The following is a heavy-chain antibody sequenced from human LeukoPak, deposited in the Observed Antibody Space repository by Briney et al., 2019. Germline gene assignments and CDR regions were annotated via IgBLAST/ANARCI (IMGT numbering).Heavy chain of an antibody. D-gene: IGHD3-22*01. CDR2: ISGSGGST. V-gene: IGHV3-23*01. Sequence: PGGSLRLSCAVSGFSFSSYAMNWVRQAPGKGLECVSTISGSGGSTYYADSVKGRFTISRDNSKNTLYLQMNSLRAEDAAVYYCAASSGYYYTAFRYWGQGTLVTVSS. J-gene: IGHJ4*02. CDR3: AASSGYYYTAFRY. CDR1: GFSFSSYA.